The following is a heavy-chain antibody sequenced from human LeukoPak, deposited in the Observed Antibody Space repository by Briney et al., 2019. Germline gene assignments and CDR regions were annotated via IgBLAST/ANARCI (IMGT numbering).Heavy chain of an antibody. CDR2: ISSSGSTI. J-gene: IGHJ4*02. V-gene: IGHV3-48*03. Sequence: GGSLRLSCAASGFTFSSYEMNWVRQAPGKGLEWVSYISSSGSTIYYADSVKGRFTISRDNAKNSLYLQMNSLRAEDTAVYYCARGDKDMITFGGVIEKWGQGTLVTVSS. CDR3: ARGDKDMITFGGVIEK. CDR1: GFTFSSYE. D-gene: IGHD3-16*02.